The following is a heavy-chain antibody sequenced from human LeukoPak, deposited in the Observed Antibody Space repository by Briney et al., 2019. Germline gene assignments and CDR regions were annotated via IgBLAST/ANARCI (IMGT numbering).Heavy chain of an antibody. CDR2: INPNSGGT. CDR3: ARGTYYDFLTSYYYYGMDV. J-gene: IGHJ6*02. Sequence: GASVKVSCKASGYTFTSYGISWVRQAPGQGLEWMGWINPNSGGTNYAQKFQGWVTMTRDTSISTAYMELSRLRSDDTAVYYRARGTYYDFLTSYYYYGMDVWGQGTTVTVSS. V-gene: IGHV1-2*04. CDR1: GYTFTSYG. D-gene: IGHD3-3*01.